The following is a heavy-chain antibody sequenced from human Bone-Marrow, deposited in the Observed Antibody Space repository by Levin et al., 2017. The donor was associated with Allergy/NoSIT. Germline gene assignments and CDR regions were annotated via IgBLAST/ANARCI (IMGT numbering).Heavy chain of an antibody. CDR1: EFTLSTYA. CDR3: ARGSPAGGNSYYNGLDV. Sequence: GGSLRLSCVASEFTLSTYAMHWARQAPGKGLYWIATLSFDGTNEYYADSVKGRFSISRDKSNNTLYLQMTSLRPEDTAVYYCARGSPAGGNSYYNGLDVWGQGTTVTVSS. CDR2: LSFDGTNE. J-gene: IGHJ6*02. V-gene: IGHV3-30*04. D-gene: IGHD2-2*01.